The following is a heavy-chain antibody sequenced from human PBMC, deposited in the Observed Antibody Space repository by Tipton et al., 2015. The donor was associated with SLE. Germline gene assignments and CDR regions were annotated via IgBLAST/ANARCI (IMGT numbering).Heavy chain of an antibody. CDR1: GYSVSGGSF. CDR3: AITMVVGPFDY. V-gene: IGHV4-38-2*02. CDR2: VYHSGD. D-gene: IGHD3-22*01. Sequence: TLSLTCTVSGYSVSGGSFWGWVRRPPGRGLEYIGNVYHSGDNYNPSLKSRVTVSLDTSRNQFSLKLTSVTAADTAVYYCAITMVVGPFDYWGQGTLVAVSS. J-gene: IGHJ4*02.